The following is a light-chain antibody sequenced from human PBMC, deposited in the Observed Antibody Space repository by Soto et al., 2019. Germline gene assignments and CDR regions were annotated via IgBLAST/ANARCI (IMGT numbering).Light chain of an antibody. J-gene: IGKJ1*01. CDR3: QHYNSYSEA. CDR2: KAS. V-gene: IGKV1-5*03. Sequence: DIPMTQSAATLSGSVGDRVTITCRASQTISSWLAWYQQKPGKAPKLLIYKASTLKSGVPSRFSGSGSGTEFTLTISSRQPADFATYYCQHYNSYSEAFGQGTKVDI. CDR1: QTISSW.